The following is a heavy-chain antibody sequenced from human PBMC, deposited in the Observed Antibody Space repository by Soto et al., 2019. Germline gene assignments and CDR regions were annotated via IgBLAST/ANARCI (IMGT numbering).Heavy chain of an antibody. CDR3: TTEYYYDSSGYYSALFDY. Sequence: GGSLRLSCAASGFTFSNAWMNWVRQAPGKGLEWVGRIKSKTDGGTTDYAAPVKGRFTISRDDSKNTLYLQMNSLKTEDTAVYYFTTEYYYDSSGYYSALFDYWGQGTLVTVSS. V-gene: IGHV3-15*07. CDR2: IKSKTDGGTT. D-gene: IGHD3-22*01. J-gene: IGHJ4*02. CDR1: GFTFSNAW.